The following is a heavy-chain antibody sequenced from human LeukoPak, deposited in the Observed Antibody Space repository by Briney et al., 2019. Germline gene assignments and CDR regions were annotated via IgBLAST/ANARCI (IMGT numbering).Heavy chain of an antibody. V-gene: IGHV3-48*03. CDR3: ARQSCLYSSGCFLDD. CDR2: ISSSGSTI. J-gene: IGHJ4*02. Sequence: TGGSLRLSCAASGFTFSTYEINWVRQAPGKGLEWVSYISSSGSTIYYADSVKGRFTLSRDTSKNTLYLEMNSLRAEDTAVYYCARQSCLYSSGCFLDDWGQGTLVTVSS. D-gene: IGHD3-22*01. CDR1: GFTFSTYE.